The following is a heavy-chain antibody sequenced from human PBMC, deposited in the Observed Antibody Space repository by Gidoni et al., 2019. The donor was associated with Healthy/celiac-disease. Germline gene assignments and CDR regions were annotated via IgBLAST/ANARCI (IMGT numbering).Heavy chain of an antibody. V-gene: IGHV4-39*01. J-gene: IGHJ3*02. D-gene: IGHD3-22*01. CDR3: ARYGFGGVVVVIADAFDI. CDR2: IYYSGST. CDR1: GGSISSSSYY. Sequence: QLQLQESGPGLVKPSETLSLTCTVSGGSISSSSYYWGWIRQPPGKGLEWIGSIYYSGSTYYNPSLKSRVTISVDTSKNQFSLKLSSVTAADTAVYYCARYGFGGVVVVIADAFDIWGQGTMVTVSS.